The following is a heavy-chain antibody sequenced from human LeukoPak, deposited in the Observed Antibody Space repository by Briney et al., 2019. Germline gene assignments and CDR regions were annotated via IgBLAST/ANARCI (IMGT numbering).Heavy chain of an antibody. CDR3: AREGTSGTHLNWFDP. Sequence: SETLSLTCAVYGGSFSDYYWSWIRQPPGKGLEWIGHIYGSGSTNYNPSLKSRVTLSVDTSKNQFSLKLSSVTAADTAVYYCAREGTSGTHLNWFDPWGQGTLVTVSS. D-gene: IGHD1-1*01. CDR2: IYGSGST. V-gene: IGHV4-59*01. J-gene: IGHJ5*02. CDR1: GGSFSDYY.